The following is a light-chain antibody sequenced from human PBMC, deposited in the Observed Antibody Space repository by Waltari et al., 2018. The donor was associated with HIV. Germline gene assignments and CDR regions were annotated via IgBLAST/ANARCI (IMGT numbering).Light chain of an antibody. V-gene: IGKV3-15*01. Sequence: EIVMTQSPATLSVSPGERATLSCRASQSVSSNLAWYQQKPCQGPRLLVYGASIRATGIPVRFSGSGSGTEFSLTISSLQSEDFAVYYCQQYNNWPLTFGQGTRLEIK. CDR3: QQYNNWPLT. CDR1: QSVSSN. CDR2: GAS. J-gene: IGKJ5*01.